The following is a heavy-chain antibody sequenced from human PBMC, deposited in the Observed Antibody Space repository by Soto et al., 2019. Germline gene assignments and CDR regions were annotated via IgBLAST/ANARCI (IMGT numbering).Heavy chain of an antibody. CDR3: ASWNDPKSAFDI. V-gene: IGHV1-18*01. CDR2: ISAYNGNT. J-gene: IGHJ3*02. CDR1: GYTFTSYG. Sequence: QVQLVQSGAEVKKPGASVKVSCKASGYTFTSYGISWVRQAPGQGLEWMGWISAYNGNTNYAQKLQGRVTMTTDTSTSTAYMLLSRLRSDDTAVYYCASWNDPKSAFDIWGQGTMVTVSS. D-gene: IGHD1-1*01.